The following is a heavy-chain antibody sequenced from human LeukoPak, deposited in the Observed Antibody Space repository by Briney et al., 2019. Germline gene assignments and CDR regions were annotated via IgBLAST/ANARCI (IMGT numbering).Heavy chain of an antibody. J-gene: IGHJ4*02. Sequence: ASVKVSCKASGYTFTSYDINWVRQATGQGLEWMGWMNPNSGNTGYAQKFQGRVTITRNTSISTAYMGLSSLRSEDTAVYYCARASNWGKRLDYWGQGTLVTVSS. D-gene: IGHD7-27*01. V-gene: IGHV1-8*03. CDR2: MNPNSGNT. CDR1: GYTFTSYD. CDR3: ARASNWGKRLDY.